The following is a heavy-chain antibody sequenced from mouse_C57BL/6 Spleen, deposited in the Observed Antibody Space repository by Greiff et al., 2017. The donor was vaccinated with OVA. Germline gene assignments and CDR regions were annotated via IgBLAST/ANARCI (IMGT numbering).Heavy chain of an antibody. CDR2: ISSGGDYI. J-gene: IGHJ4*01. CDR3: TREDGSDYAMDY. Sequence: EVKVVESGEGLVKPGGSLKLCCAASGFTFSTYVISLGRPPPSPRLHWVAYISSGGDYIYYADTVKGRFTISRDNARNTLYLQMSSLKSEDTAMYYCTREDGSDYAMDYWGQGTSVTVSS. CDR1: GFTFSTYV. V-gene: IGHV5-9-1*02. D-gene: IGHD1-1*01.